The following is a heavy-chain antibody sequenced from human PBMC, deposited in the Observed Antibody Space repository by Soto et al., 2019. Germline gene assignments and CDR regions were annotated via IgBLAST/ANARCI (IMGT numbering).Heavy chain of an antibody. CDR3: ARSDYYEDTGTFEN. J-gene: IGHJ4*02. Sequence: QVHLVQSGGELKKPGASVKVSCKASVYSFSDFGITWVRQAPGQGLEWMGWISGKNGNTNYAQKVQGRVTLTADTSTGTADMEMRALTSDEPGIYYCARSDYYEDTGTFENWGQGTTVTVSS. CDR2: ISGKNGNT. D-gene: IGHD4-17*01. CDR1: VYSFSDFG. V-gene: IGHV1-18*04.